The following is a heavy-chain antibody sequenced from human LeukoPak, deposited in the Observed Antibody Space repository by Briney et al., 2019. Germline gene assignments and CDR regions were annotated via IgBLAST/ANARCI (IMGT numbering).Heavy chain of an antibody. CDR2: ISAYNGNT. CDR1: GYTFTSYG. D-gene: IGHD5-18*01. V-gene: IGHV1-18*01. Sequence: ASVKVSCKTSGYTFTSYGLSWVRQAPGQGLEWMGWISAYNGNTNYGQKLQGRVTMTTVTSTTKAYMELRSLRSDDTAVYYCATHFDTAMIKAEFYYWGQGTLVTVSS. CDR3: ATHFDTAMIKAEFYY. J-gene: IGHJ4*02.